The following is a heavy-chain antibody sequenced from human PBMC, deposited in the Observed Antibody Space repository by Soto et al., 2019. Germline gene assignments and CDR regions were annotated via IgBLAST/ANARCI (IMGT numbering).Heavy chain of an antibody. CDR2: IYWDDDK. V-gene: IGHV2-5*02. J-gene: IGHJ5*02. D-gene: IGHD3-3*01. Sequence: QITLKESGPPLVKPTQTLTLTCSFSGFSLSTNGVAVGWIRQPPGKALEWLALIYWDDDKRYNPSLKSRLANTQEHPKNQVVLTMDNMDPWDTGTYYCGRQLGGGLLGNPFGPWGQGILVTVSS. CDR1: GFSLSTNGVA. CDR3: GRQLGGGLLGNPFGP.